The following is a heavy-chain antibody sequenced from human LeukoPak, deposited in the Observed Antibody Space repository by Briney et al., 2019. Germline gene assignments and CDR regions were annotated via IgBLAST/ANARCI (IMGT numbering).Heavy chain of an antibody. Sequence: PGGSLRLSCAASGFTFSSYGMSWVRQAPGKGLEWVSVIYSGGSTYYADSVKGRFIISRDNSKNTVYLQMNSLRAEDTAVYYCAKDGGEYYDILTGYYPRLYYMDVWGKGTTVTISS. CDR3: AKDGGEYYDILTGYYPRLYYMDV. J-gene: IGHJ6*03. CDR2: IYSGGST. V-gene: IGHV3-23*03. D-gene: IGHD3-9*01. CDR1: GFTFSSYG.